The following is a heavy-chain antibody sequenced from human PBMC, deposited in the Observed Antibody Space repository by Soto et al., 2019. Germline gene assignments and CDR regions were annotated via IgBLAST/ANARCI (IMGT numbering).Heavy chain of an antibody. CDR3: ARGGDTSGSWPRY. Sequence: GGSLRLSCAASGFTFSSYSLSWVRQAPGKGLEWVSSISSSSTYIYYADSVRGRFTISRDDAKNSLFLQMSSLRVEDTAVYYCARGGDTSGSWPRYWGQGTLV. D-gene: IGHD6-19*01. CDR2: ISSSSTYI. CDR1: GFTFSSYS. J-gene: IGHJ4*01. V-gene: IGHV3-21*06.